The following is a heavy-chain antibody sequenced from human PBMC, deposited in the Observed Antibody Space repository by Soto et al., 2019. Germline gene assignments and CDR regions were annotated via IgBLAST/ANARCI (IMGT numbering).Heavy chain of an antibody. CDR2: INPNSGGT. Sequence: QVQLVQSGAEVKKPGASVKVSCKASGYTFTGYYMHWVRQAPGQGLEWMGWINPNSGGTNYAQKFQGWLTMPRDTSVSTAYRALSRLRSADTAVYYCARGRFIAVVAATDWFDPWGQGTLVTVSS. CDR3: ARGRFIAVVAATDWFDP. CDR1: GYTFTGYY. J-gene: IGHJ5*02. V-gene: IGHV1-2*04. D-gene: IGHD2-15*01.